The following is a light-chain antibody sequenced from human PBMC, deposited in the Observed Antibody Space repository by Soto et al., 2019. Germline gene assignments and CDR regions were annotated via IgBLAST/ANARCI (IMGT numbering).Light chain of an antibody. CDR3: QQRSNWPPIT. V-gene: IGKV3D-20*02. CDR1: QSVSRY. Sequence: EIVLTQSPGTLSLSPGDRATLSCRASQSVSRYLAWYQQKPGQAPRLLIYGASSRATGIPDRFSGSGSGTDFTLTISRLEPEDFAVYFCQQRSNWPPITFGQGTRLEIK. J-gene: IGKJ5*01. CDR2: GAS.